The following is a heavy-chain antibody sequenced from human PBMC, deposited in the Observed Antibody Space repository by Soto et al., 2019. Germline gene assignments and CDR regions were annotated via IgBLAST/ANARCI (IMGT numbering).Heavy chain of an antibody. D-gene: IGHD2-2*01. CDR2: ISSSSSTI. J-gene: IGHJ3*02. CDR3: ARDRPSGIVVVPAAINAFDI. Sequence: GGSLRLSCAASGFTFSSYSMNWVRQAPGKGLEWVSYISSSSSTIYYADSVKGRFTISRDNAKNSLYLQMNSLRAEDTAVYYCARDRPSGIVVVPAAINAFDIWGQGTMVTV. CDR1: GFTFSSYS. V-gene: IGHV3-48*01.